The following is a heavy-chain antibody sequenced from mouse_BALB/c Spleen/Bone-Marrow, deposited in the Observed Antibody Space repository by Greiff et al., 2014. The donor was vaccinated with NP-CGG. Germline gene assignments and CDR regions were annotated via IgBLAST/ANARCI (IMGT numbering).Heavy chain of an antibody. D-gene: IGHD1-1*01. V-gene: IGHV1S81*02. J-gene: IGHJ1*01. CDR3: TRSNYGYWYFDV. CDR1: GYTFSNYY. Sequence: VQGVESVAELVKPGASVKLSCKASGYTFSNYYMYWVKQRPGQGLEWIGESNPSNGGSNFNEKFKSKATLTVDKSSSTAYMQLSSLTSEDSAVYYCTRSNYGYWYFDVWGAGTTVTVSS. CDR2: SNPSNGGS.